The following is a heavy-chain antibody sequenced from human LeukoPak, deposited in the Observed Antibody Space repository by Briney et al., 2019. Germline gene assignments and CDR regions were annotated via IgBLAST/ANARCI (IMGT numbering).Heavy chain of an antibody. CDR2: IYYSGST. Sequence: PSETLSLTCTVSGGSISSSSYFWGWIRQPPGKGLEWIGTIYYSGSTYYNPSLKSRVTISVDTSKNQFSLKLSSVTAADTAVYYCARLGYYYGSGSSPNLDAFDIWGQGTMVTVSS. CDR1: GGSISSSSYF. V-gene: IGHV4-39*07. D-gene: IGHD3-10*01. J-gene: IGHJ3*02. CDR3: ARLGYYYGSGSSPNLDAFDI.